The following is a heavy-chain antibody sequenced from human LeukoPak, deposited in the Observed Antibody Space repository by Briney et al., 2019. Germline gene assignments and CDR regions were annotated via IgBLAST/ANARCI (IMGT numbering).Heavy chain of an antibody. CDR2: IIGSVHST. CDR3: AKHSYDSSGYYSIGY. CDR1: GFTLTSYA. D-gene: IGHD3-22*01. Sequence: PGGSLRLSCAASGFTLTSYAMSWVRQAPGKGLEWVSAIIGSVHSTYYADSVKGRFTISRDNSKNTLYLQMNSLRAEDTAVYYCAKHSYDSSGYYSIGYWGQGTLVTVFS. J-gene: IGHJ4*02. V-gene: IGHV3-23*01.